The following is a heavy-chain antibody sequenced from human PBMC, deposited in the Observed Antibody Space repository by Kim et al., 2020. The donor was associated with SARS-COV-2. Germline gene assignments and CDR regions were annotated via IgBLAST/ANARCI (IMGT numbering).Heavy chain of an antibody. Sequence: SETLSLTCTVSGGSISSGGYYWSWIRQHPGKGLEWIGYIYYSGSTYYNPSLKSRVTISEDTSKNQFSLKLSSVTAADTAVYYCARVESITIFGVVISNYFDYWGQGTLVTVSS. CDR2: IYYSGST. CDR1: GGSISSGGYY. V-gene: IGHV4-31*03. J-gene: IGHJ4*02. D-gene: IGHD3-3*01. CDR3: ARVESITIFGVVISNYFDY.